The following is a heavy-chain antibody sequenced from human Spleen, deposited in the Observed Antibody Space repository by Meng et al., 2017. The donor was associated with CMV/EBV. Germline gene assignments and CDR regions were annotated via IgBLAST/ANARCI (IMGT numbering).Heavy chain of an antibody. V-gene: IGHV3-74*03. CDR2: INTDGTFT. CDR3: GRDLTGEGDR. CDR1: EFTFSNYW. D-gene: IGHD7-27*01. J-gene: IGHJ4*02. Sequence: VQVVESGGGSVQPGGSLRLSCADSEFTFSNYWFHWVRQIPGEGLVWVSRINTDGTFTSYADSVKGRFTIYRDNARNTLYLEMNNLRVDDSAVYYCGRDLTGEGDRWGQGTLVTVSS.